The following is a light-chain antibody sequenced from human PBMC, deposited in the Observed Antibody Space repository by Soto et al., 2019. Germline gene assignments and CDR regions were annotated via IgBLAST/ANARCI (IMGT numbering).Light chain of an antibody. CDR1: SSDIGGYNY. V-gene: IGLV2-14*01. Sequence: QSVLTQPASVSGSPGQSITISCTGGSSDIGGYNYVSWFQQHPGIAPKLMIYEVTNRPSGVSNRFSGSKSGSTASLTISGLQAEDEADYYCSSYTSSNTLVFGTGTKLTVL. CDR2: EVT. J-gene: IGLJ1*01. CDR3: SSYTSSNTLV.